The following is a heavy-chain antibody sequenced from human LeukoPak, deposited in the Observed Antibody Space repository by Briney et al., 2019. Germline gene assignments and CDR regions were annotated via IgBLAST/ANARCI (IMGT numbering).Heavy chain of an antibody. CDR3: ARRVAWREYFDY. CDR2: IYPGDSDT. Sequence: GESLKISRKGSGYSFTSYWIGWVRQMPGKGLEWMGIIYPGDSDTRYSPSFRGQVTISADKSISTAYLQWSSLQASDTAMYYCARRVAWREYFDYSGQGTLVTVSS. D-gene: IGHD2/OR15-2a*01. J-gene: IGHJ4*01. CDR1: GYSFTSYW. V-gene: IGHV5-51*01.